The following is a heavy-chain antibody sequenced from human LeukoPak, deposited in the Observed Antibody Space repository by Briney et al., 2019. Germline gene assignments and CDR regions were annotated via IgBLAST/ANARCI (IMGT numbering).Heavy chain of an antibody. CDR3: ARVVPAAVLGDYFDS. D-gene: IGHD2-2*02. CDR2: MNPKSGGS. Sequence: ASVKVSCKASGYTFTGYHIHWVRQAPGQGLEWMGWMNPKSGGSKHVKKFQGRVTLTRDTATMTASLQLNSLRSDDTAVYYCARVVPAAVLGDYFDSWGQGTLVTVSS. J-gene: IGHJ4*02. CDR1: GYTFTGYH. V-gene: IGHV1-2*02.